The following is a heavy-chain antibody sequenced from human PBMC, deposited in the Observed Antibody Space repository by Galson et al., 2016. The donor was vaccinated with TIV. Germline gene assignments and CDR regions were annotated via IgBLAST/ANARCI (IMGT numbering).Heavy chain of an antibody. CDR3: AKDRVKTVFGAGSFDF. D-gene: IGHD3-3*01. Sequence: SLRLSCAASGFTFTTYAMNWVRQAPGKGLEWASSISFTGGSTYNADSVKGRFTVSRDNSKNTVYLQMNRLRTDDTATYFCAKDRVKTVFGAGSFDFWGQGTRLTVSS. V-gene: IGHV3-23*01. CDR2: ISFTGGST. J-gene: IGHJ4*02. CDR1: GFTFTTYA.